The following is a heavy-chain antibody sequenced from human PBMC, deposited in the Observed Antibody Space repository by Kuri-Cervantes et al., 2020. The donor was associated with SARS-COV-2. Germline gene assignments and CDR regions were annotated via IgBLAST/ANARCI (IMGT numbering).Heavy chain of an antibody. J-gene: IGHJ2*01. CDR1: GASVSSASYF. Sequence: SETLSLTCPVSGASVSSASYFWSWIRQPPGKGLEWIGSIYSSGSTDYNPSLQSRVTISVDTSKNQFSLKLSSVTAADTAVYYCARDLGFFGSSWYFDLWGRGTLVTVSS. D-gene: IGHD1-26*01. CDR3: ARDLGFFGSSWYFDL. CDR2: IYSSGST. V-gene: IGHV4-61*01.